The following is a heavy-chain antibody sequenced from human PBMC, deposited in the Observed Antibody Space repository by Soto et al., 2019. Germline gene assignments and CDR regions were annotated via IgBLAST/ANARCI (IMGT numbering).Heavy chain of an antibody. J-gene: IGHJ4*02. CDR2: ISSSGSTI. V-gene: IGHV3-48*03. CDR3: ARSRPTVDY. Sequence: PGGSLRLSCAASGFTFSSYEMNWVRQAPGKGLEWVSYISSSGSTIYYADSVKGRFTISRDNAKNSLYLQMNSLRAEDTAVYYCARSRPTVDYWGQGTLVTVSS. CDR1: GFTFSSYE. D-gene: IGHD6-6*01.